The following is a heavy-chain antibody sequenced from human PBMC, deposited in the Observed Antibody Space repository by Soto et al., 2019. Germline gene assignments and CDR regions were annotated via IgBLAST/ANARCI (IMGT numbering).Heavy chain of an antibody. V-gene: IGHV1-18*01. CDR3: KRAAREFRGSSSFK. Sequence: VQLVQTGPEVKKPGASVKVSCKASGYNVTNYGINWVRQAPGQGLEWMGWISAYNGNTKYAQNLQGRVTMTTYTDTPTTHIELSSLRSDDTAVFYCKRAAREFRGSSSFKWGQGTLVTVS. CDR1: GYNVTNYG. CDR2: ISAYNGNT. J-gene: IGHJ1*01. D-gene: IGHD1-26*01.